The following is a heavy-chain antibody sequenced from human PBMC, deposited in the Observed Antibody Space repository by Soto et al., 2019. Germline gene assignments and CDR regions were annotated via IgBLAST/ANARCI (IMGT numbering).Heavy chain of an antibody. CDR2: IYSGGGI. CDR3: ARECGGDCSNAFDL. Sequence: EVQLVESGGGLVQSGGSLRLSCAASGFTVSNNYMSWVRQAPGKGLEWVSRIYSGGGIHYADSVRGRFTISRDSSKNTLYLQMNSLRAQDTAIYYCARECGGDCSNAFDLWGQGTMVTVSP. J-gene: IGHJ3*01. V-gene: IGHV3-66*01. D-gene: IGHD2-21*01. CDR1: GFTVSNNY.